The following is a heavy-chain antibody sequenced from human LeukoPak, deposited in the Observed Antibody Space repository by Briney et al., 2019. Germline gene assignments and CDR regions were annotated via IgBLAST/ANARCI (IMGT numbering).Heavy chain of an antibody. Sequence: SSETLSLTCTVSGGSISSSSYYWGWIRQPPGKGLEWIGSIYYSGSTYYNPSLKSRVTISVDTSKNQFSLKLSSVTAADTAVYYCARDFSYDYVWGSYRRDYAFDIWGQGTMVTVSS. CDR3: ARDFSYDYVWGSYRRDYAFDI. V-gene: IGHV4-39*07. D-gene: IGHD3-16*02. J-gene: IGHJ3*02. CDR2: IYYSGST. CDR1: GGSISSSSYY.